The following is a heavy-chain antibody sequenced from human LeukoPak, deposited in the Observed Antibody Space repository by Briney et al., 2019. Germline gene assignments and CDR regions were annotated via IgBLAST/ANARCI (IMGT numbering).Heavy chain of an antibody. CDR1: GGSISSYY. J-gene: IGHJ4*02. V-gene: IGHV4-34*01. D-gene: IGHD3-3*01. CDR2: INHSGST. CDR3: ARGPGIYYDFWSGYRYYFDY. Sequence: SETLSLTCTVSGGSISSYYWSWIRQPPGKGLEWIGEINHSGSTNYNPSLKSRVTISVDTSKNQFSLKLSSVTAADTAVYYCARGPGIYYDFWSGYRYYFDYWGQGTLVTVSS.